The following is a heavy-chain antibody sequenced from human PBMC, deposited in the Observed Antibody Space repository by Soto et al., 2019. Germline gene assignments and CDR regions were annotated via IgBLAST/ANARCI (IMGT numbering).Heavy chain of an antibody. CDR2: IIPMFGSP. CDR3: AREGGHNHGLGRGDPFDP. D-gene: IGHD2-15*01. Sequence: QVQLVQSGAEVKKSGSSVKISCKTAGGTFKRYAISWVRQAPGRGLEWMGAIIPMFGSPNYAQKYQGRLTITADESTNTVYMEMSSLRFDDTAVYYCAREGGHNHGLGRGDPFDPWGQGTLVTVSS. J-gene: IGHJ5*02. CDR1: GGTFKRYA. V-gene: IGHV1-69*01.